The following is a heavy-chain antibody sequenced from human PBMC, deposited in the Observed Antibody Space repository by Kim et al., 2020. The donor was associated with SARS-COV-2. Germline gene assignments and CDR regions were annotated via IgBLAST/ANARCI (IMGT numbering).Heavy chain of an antibody. V-gene: IGHV4-31*03. D-gene: IGHD2-15*01. CDR3: GRDGIGAVYFMAV. Sequence: SETLSLTCTVSGGSISSGCYYWSWLRQQQGKDLDWIGYINYSGSTYYTPSLRGRVTVSMDTSKNQLSLKLMSVTAAATADYYCGRDGIGAVYFMAVWGKG. J-gene: IGHJ6*03. CDR2: INYSGST. CDR1: GGSISSGCYY.